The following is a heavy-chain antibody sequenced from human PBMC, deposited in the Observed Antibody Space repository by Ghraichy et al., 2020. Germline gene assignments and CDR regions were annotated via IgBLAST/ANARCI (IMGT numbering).Heavy chain of an antibody. CDR1: GGSFSGPY. J-gene: IGHJ6*02. CDR3: ARGGVGYCTSTTCYRYYFGMDV. D-gene: IGHD2-2*02. CDR2: IIHTGSS. V-gene: IGHV4-34*01. Sequence: ESLNISCAVSGGSFSGPYWSWVRQPPGKGLEWIGEIIHTGSSNSNPSLTSRVTMSVDTSKNQFSLNLTSVTAADTAVYYCARGGVGYCTSTTCYRYYFGMDVWGQGTTVTVSS.